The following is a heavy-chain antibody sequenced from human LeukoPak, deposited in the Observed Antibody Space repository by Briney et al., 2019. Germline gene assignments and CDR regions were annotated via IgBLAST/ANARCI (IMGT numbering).Heavy chain of an antibody. D-gene: IGHD4-17*01. CDR2: IYYSGST. CDR1: GGSISSSSYY. CDR3: ARHYHGDYLGNWFDP. V-gene: IGHV4-39*01. J-gene: IGHJ5*02. Sequence: NLWETLSLTGTVSGGSISSSSYYWGWIRQPPGKGLEWIGSIYYSGSTYYNPSLKSRVTISVDTSKNQFSLKLSSVTAADTAVYYCARHYHGDYLGNWFDPWGRGTLVTVSS.